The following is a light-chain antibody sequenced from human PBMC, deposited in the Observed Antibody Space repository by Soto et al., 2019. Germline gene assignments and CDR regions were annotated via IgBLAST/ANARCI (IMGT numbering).Light chain of an antibody. CDR3: QQYNSYST. CDR2: AAS. Sequence: DIQLTQSPSFLSASVGDRVTITFRASQGISSYLAWYQQKPGKAPKLLIYAASTLQSGVPSRFSGSGSGTEFTLTISSLQPDDFATYYCQQYNSYSTFGQGTRLEIK. CDR1: QGISSY. V-gene: IGKV1-9*01. J-gene: IGKJ5*01.